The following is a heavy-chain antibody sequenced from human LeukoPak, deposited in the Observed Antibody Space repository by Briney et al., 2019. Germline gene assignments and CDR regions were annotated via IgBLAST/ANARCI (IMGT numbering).Heavy chain of an antibody. CDR1: GFTFSSYA. CDR3: AKHRKGSSYYDILTAQYYYYGIDV. J-gene: IGHJ6*02. D-gene: IGHD3-9*01. V-gene: IGHV3-23*01. CDR2: ISGSGGST. Sequence: GGSLRLSCAASGFTFSSYAMSWVRQAPGKGLEWVSAISGSGGSTYYADSVKGRFTISRDNSKNTLYLQMNSLRAEDTAVYYCAKHRKGSSYYDILTAQYYYYGIDVWGQGATVTVSS.